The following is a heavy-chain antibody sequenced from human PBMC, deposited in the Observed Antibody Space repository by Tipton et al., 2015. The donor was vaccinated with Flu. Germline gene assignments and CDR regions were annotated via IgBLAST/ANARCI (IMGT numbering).Heavy chain of an antibody. V-gene: IGHV4-61*02. J-gene: IGHJ5*02. D-gene: IGHD2-15*01. CDR2: IYTSGST. CDR1: GDSISTGSHY. Sequence: TLSLTCNVSGDSISTGSHYWNWIRQPAGKGLEWIGRIYTSGSTTYNPSLKSRVTISLDTPKNQFSLKLSSVTATDTAVYYCARACGSGGNRWFDPWGQGALVTVSS. CDR3: ARACGSGGNRWFDP.